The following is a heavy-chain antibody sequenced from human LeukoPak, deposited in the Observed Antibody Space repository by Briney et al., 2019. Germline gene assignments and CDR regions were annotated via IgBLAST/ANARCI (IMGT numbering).Heavy chain of an antibody. CDR1: GGSISSGDYY. CDR3: VRTRLSDHIVPAAERADDACDM. J-gene: IGHJ3*02. V-gene: IGHV4-30-4*01. CDR2: IDYSGRT. D-gene: IGHD2-2*01. Sequence: SETLSLTCTVSGGSISSGDYYWSWLRQPPGKGLEWIGYIDYSGRTYYNPSLKSRAVISVDTSKKQFSLKLSSVAAADTAVYFCVRTRLSDHIVPAAERADDACDMWGQGTMVTVSS.